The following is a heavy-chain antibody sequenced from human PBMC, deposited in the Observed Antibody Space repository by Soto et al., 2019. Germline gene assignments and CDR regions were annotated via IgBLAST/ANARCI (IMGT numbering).Heavy chain of an antibody. CDR3: ARAGFGEIYYYYGMDV. D-gene: IGHD3-10*01. CDR1: GYTFTGYY. CDR2: INPNSGGT. Sequence: ASVKVSCKASGYTFTGYYMHWVRQAPGQGLEWMGWINPNSGGTNYAQKFQGWVTMTRDTSISTAYMELSRLRSDDTAVYYCARAGFGEIYYYYGMDVWGQGTTVTVSS. J-gene: IGHJ6*02. V-gene: IGHV1-2*04.